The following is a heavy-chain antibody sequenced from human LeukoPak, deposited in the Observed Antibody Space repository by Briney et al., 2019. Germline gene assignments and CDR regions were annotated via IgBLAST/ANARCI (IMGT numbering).Heavy chain of an antibody. CDR2: TYHGGST. Sequence: SETLSLTCTVSGDYITSSYYWGWIRQPPGEGLEWIGTTYHGGSTYYNPSLKSRVTISVDTSKNQFSLKLNSVTAADTAVFYCARLNYVGSGSYPDSWGQGTLVTVSS. CDR1: GDYITSSYY. V-gene: IGHV4-39*01. D-gene: IGHD3-10*01. CDR3: ARLNYVGSGSYPDS. J-gene: IGHJ4*02.